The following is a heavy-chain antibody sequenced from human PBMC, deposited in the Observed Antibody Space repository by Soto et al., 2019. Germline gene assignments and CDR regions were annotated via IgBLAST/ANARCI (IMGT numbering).Heavy chain of an antibody. CDR3: ARERSSGWYVDY. J-gene: IGHJ4*02. D-gene: IGHD6-19*01. V-gene: IGHV1-8*01. CDR1: GCTFTSYD. Sequence: QVQLVQSGAEVKKPGASVKVSCKASGCTFTSYDINWVRQATGQGLEWMGWMNPNSGNTGYAQKFQGRVTMTRNTSISTAYMELSSLRSDDTAVYYCARERSSGWYVDYWGQGTLVTVSS. CDR2: MNPNSGNT.